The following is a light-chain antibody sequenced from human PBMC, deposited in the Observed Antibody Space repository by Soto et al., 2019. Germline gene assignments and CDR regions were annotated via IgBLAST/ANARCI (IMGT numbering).Light chain of an antibody. J-gene: IGKJ5*01. Sequence: EIVLTQSPGTLSLSPGERATLSCRASQSVTSTSLALYQQKPGQAPRLLMYGASSRATGTPDRISGGGSGTDFTLTISRLEPEDFAVYYCQHYVTSSITFGQGTRLEI. CDR1: QSVTSTS. CDR3: QHYVTSSIT. CDR2: GAS. V-gene: IGKV3-20*01.